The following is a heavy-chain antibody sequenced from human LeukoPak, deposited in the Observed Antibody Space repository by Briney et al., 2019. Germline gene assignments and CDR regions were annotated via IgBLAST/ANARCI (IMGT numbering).Heavy chain of an antibody. J-gene: IGHJ1*01. CDR1: GFTFDDYA. D-gene: IGHD1-26*01. CDR2: ISWNSGSI. Sequence: PGGSLRLSCAASGFTFDDYAMHWVLQAPGKGLEWVSGISWNSGSIGYADSVKGRFTISRDNAKNSLYLQMNSLRAEDTVLYYCAKGISWTTGATSAEYFQHWGQGTLVTVSS. CDR3: AKGISWTTGATSAEYFQH. V-gene: IGHV3-9*01.